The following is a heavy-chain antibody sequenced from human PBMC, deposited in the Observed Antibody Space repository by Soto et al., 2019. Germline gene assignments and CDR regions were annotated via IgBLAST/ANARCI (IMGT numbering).Heavy chain of an antibody. J-gene: IGHJ4*02. D-gene: IGHD1-1*01. V-gene: IGHV4-30-2*01. CDR3: ARDVGYGRFDY. Sequence: SETLSLTCAVSGGSIDDYSWSWIRQPPGKGLEWIGYIYHYGNPHYNASLRSRVTLSVDRSKNQFSLNLRSVTAADTAVYYCARDVGYGRFDYWGQGSLVTVSS. CDR1: GGSIDDYS. CDR2: IYHYGNP.